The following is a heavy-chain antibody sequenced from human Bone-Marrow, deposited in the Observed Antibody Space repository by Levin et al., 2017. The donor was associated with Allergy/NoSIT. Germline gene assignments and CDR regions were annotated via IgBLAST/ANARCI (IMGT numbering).Heavy chain of an antibody. Sequence: ASQTLSLTCAISGDSVSSTSAAWNWIRQSPSRGLEWLGRTYYRSKWYNDYAVSVKSRITINPDTSKNQFYLQLNSVTPEDTAVYYCARVARALQEDYFDYWGQGTVVTVSS. CDR1: GDSVSSTSAA. J-gene: IGHJ4*02. CDR2: TYYRSKWYN. V-gene: IGHV6-1*01. CDR3: ARVARALQEDYFDY.